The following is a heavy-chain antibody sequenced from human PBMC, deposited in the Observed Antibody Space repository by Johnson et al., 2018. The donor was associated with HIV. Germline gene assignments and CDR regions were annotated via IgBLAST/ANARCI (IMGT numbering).Heavy chain of an antibody. V-gene: IGHV3-33*06. CDR1: GFTFSSYG. Sequence: QMQLVESGGGLVQPGRSLRLSCAASGFTFSSYGMHWVRQAPGKGLEWVAVIWYDGSNKYYADSVKGRFTISRDNSKNTLYLQMNILRAEDTAVYYCAKGLHSWVEGDAFDIWGQGTMVTVSS. CDR3: AKGLHSWVEGDAFDI. J-gene: IGHJ3*02. CDR2: IWYDGSNK. D-gene: IGHD1-26*01.